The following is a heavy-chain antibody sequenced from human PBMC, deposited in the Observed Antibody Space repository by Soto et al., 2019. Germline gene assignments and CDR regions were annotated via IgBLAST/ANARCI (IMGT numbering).Heavy chain of an antibody. CDR2: ISAYNGNT. CDR1: GYTFTSYG. Sequence: LKLACTAYGYTFTSYGNSWARQAPGKGPEWMGWISAYNGNTNYAQKLQGRVTMTTDTSQSTAYMELRSLRSDDTAVYYCARDFNMGVLPSALTYAMDLRSQGTTVT. D-gene: IGHD3-16*01. V-gene: IGHV1-18*04. CDR3: ARDFNMGVLPSALTYAMDL. J-gene: IGHJ6*02.